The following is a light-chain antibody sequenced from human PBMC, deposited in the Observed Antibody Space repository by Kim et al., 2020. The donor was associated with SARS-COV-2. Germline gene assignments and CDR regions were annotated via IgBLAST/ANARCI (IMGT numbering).Light chain of an antibody. V-gene: IGKV2-30*01. J-gene: IGKJ1*01. CDR2: QVS. CDR3: MQGTHWPWT. Sequence: PASISCRSSQSLVSRDGNPGLDWCHQRPGQSPRRLIYQVSNRDSGVPDRFSGSGSGTDFTLKISRVEAEDVGVYYCMQGTHWPWTFGQGTKVDIK. CDR1: QSLVSRDGNPG.